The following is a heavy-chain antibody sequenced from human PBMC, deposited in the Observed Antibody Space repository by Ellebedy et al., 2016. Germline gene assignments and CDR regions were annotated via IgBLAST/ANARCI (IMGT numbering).Heavy chain of an antibody. CDR2: IYPGDSDT. CDR3: ARRLYSGSYNY. V-gene: IGHV5-51*01. Sequence: GESLKISCKGSAYSFTGYWIAWVRQMPGKGLEWMGIIYPGDSDTRYSPSFQGQVTISADKSISTAYLQWSSLKASDTAMYYCARRLYSGSYNYWGQGTLVTVSS. D-gene: IGHD1-26*01. CDR1: AYSFTGYW. J-gene: IGHJ4*02.